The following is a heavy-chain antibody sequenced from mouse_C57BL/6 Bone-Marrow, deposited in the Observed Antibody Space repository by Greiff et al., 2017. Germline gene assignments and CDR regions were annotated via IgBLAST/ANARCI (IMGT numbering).Heavy chain of an antibody. D-gene: IGHD2-3*01. Sequence: EVKLVESGPGLVKPSQSLSLTCSVTGYSITSGYYWNWIRQFPGNKLEWMCYISYDGSNNYNPSLKNRISITRDTSKNQFFLQLNSVTTEDTATYDCARVGDGSRDYWGQGTTLTVSS. V-gene: IGHV3-6*01. CDR2: ISYDGSN. CDR1: GYSITSGYY. J-gene: IGHJ2*01. CDR3: ARVGDGSRDY.